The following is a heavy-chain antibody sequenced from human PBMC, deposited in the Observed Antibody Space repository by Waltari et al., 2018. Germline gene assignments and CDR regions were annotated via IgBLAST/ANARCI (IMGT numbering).Heavy chain of an antibody. D-gene: IGHD1-26*01. Sequence: EVQMVESGGGSVRPGQSLRLSCVASGFTFAPAWLTWVRQAPGKGREWVGRIQSKIGGYRTDFAAPVKGRFSSSRDDSRITVYLQMNSLRNEDTALYYCTTLDAPWGGGWGQGTLVTVSS. V-gene: IGHV3-15*01. J-gene: IGHJ4*02. CDR3: TTLDAPWGGG. CDR1: GFTFAPAW. CDR2: IQSKIGGYRT.